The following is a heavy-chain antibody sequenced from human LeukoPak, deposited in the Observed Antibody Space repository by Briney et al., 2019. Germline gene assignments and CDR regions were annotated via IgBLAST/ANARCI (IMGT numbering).Heavy chain of an antibody. V-gene: IGHV3-30-3*01. Sequence: GGSLRLSCAASGFTFSSYAMHWVRQAPGKGLEWVAVISYDGSNKYYADSVKGRFTISRDNSKNTLYLQMNSLRAEDTAVYYCARDHEQWLVRYFQHWGQGTLVTVSS. CDR1: GFTFSSYA. CDR3: ARDHEQWLVRYFQH. J-gene: IGHJ1*01. D-gene: IGHD6-19*01. CDR2: ISYDGSNK.